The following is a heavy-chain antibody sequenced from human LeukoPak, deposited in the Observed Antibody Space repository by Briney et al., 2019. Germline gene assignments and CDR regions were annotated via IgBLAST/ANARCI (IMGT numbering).Heavy chain of an antibody. D-gene: IGHD2-15*01. CDR1: GFTFSTYS. CDR2: ISSSSSTI. CDR3: ASGLVVAAIAARDY. J-gene: IGHJ4*02. Sequence: PGGSLRLSCAASGFTFSTYSMNWVRQAPGKGLEWVSYISSSSSTIYYADSVKGRFTISRDNAKNSLYLQMNSLRAEDTAVYYCASGLVVAAIAARDYWGQGTLVTVSS. V-gene: IGHV3-48*04.